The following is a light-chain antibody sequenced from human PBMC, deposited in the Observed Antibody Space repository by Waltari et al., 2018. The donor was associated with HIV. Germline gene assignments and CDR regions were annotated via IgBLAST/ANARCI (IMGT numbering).Light chain of an antibody. Sequence: QSVLTQPPSASGTPGQRVTISCSGSSSNIGSRPLNWYQQLPGTAPKLLMYINSQGPSGVPDRFSGSKSGTSASLAISGLQSEDEADYCCAAWDDSLKGVVFGGGTKLTVL. CDR1: SSNIGSRP. J-gene: IGLJ2*01. CDR3: AAWDDSLKGVV. CDR2: INS. V-gene: IGLV1-44*01.